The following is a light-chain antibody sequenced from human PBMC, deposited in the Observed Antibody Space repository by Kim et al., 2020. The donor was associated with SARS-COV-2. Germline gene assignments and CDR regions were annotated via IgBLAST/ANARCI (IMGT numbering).Light chain of an antibody. CDR3: NSRDTSGYHWV. CDR1: SRSSYY. V-gene: IGLV3-19*01. Sequence: AMGQTVSLTCKGDSRSSYYASWYQQKPGQAPVVVMYGRNKRPSGIPDRFSGSSSGNTASLTITGAQAEDEADYYCNSRDTSGYHWVFGGGTKLTVL. J-gene: IGLJ3*02. CDR2: GRN.